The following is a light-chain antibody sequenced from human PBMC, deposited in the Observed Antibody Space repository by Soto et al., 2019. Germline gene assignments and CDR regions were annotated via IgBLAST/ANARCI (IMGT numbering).Light chain of an antibody. J-gene: IGLJ1*01. Sequence: QSVLTQPPSVSGAPGQRVTISCTGSSSNIGAGYDVHWYQQLPGTAPKLLIYANSNRPSGVPDRFSASKSGTSASLAITGLQAEDEADYYCQSYDSRLTLRVFGTGTKVTVL. V-gene: IGLV1-40*01. CDR2: ANS. CDR3: QSYDSRLTLRV. CDR1: SSNIGAGYD.